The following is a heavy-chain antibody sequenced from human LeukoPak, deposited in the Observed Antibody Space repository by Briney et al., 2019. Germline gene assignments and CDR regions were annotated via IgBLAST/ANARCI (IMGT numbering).Heavy chain of an antibody. V-gene: IGHV4-31*03. CDR3: ARVPGYCSSTSCPYYFDY. Sequence: SETLSLTCTVSGGSISSGVYYWSWIRQHPGKGLEWIGYIYYSGSTYYNPSLKSRVTISVDTSKNQFSLKLSSVTAADTAVYYCARVPGYCSSTSCPYYFDYWGQGTLVTVSS. D-gene: IGHD2-2*01. J-gene: IGHJ4*02. CDR1: GGSISSGVYY. CDR2: IYYSGST.